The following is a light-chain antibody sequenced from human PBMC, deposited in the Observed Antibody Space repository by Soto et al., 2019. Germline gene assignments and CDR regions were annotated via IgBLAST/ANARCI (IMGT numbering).Light chain of an antibody. CDR3: CSYAGSYTVV. CDR2: DVS. J-gene: IGLJ2*01. CDR1: SSDVGGYNY. Sequence: QSALTQPRSVSGSPGQSVTISCTGTSSDVGGYNYVSWYQQHPGKAPKLMIYDVSKRPSGVPDRFSGSKSGNTASLTISGLQDEDEADDYCCSYAGSYTVVFGGGTQVTVL. V-gene: IGLV2-11*01.